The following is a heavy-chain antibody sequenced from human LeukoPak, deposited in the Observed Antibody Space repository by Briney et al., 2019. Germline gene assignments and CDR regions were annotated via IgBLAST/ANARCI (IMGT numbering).Heavy chain of an antibody. V-gene: IGHV4-59*01. D-gene: IGHD1-26*01. CDR2: IYDSGST. CDR1: GGSISPYY. J-gene: IGHJ3*02. CDR3: ARHDPIVGTPDAFDI. Sequence: SETLSLTCTVSGGSISPYYWSWIRQPPGKGLQWIGYIYDSGSTNYNPSLKSRVAISRDTSKKQFSLKLSSVTAADTAVYYCARHDPIVGTPDAFDIWGQGTMVTVSS.